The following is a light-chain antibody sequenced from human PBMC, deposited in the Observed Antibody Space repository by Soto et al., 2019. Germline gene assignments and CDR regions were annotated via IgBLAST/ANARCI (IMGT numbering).Light chain of an antibody. J-gene: IGLJ1*01. CDR1: SSDVGSYNL. CDR3: CSYAGTSYV. Sequence: QSVLTQPASVSGSPGQSITISCTGTSSDVGSYNLVSWYQHHPGKVPKLMIYEVNKRPSGVSNRFSGSKSGNTASLTISGLQAEDEADYYCCSYAGTSYVFGTGTRSPS. CDR2: EVN. V-gene: IGLV2-23*02.